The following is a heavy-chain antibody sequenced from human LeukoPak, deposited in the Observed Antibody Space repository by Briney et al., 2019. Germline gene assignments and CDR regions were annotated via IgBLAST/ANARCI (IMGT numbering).Heavy chain of an antibody. CDR1: GYSISSGYY. Sequence: SETLSLTCTVSGYSISSGYYWGWIRQPPGKGLEWIGSIHHSGSTYYNPSLKSRVTISVDTSKNQFSLKLNSVTAADTAVYYCARGGGNYYPIAYWGQGTLVTVSS. V-gene: IGHV4-38-2*02. J-gene: IGHJ4*02. CDR2: IHHSGST. CDR3: ARGGGNYYPIAY. D-gene: IGHD1-26*01.